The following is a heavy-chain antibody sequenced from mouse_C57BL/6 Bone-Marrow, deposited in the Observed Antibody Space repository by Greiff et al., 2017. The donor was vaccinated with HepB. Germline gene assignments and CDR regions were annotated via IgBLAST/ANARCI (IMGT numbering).Heavy chain of an antibody. CDR2: IHPNSGST. V-gene: IGHV1-64*01. J-gene: IGHJ2*01. D-gene: IGHD1-1*01. CDR3: ARRGYGSIYGYFDY. Sequence: VKLQQPGAELVKPGASVKLSCKASGYTFTSYWMHWVKQRPGQGLEWIGMIHPNSGSTNYNEKFKSKATLTVDKSSSTAYMQLSSLTSEDSAVYYCARRGYGSIYGYFDYWGQGTTLTVSS. CDR1: GYTFTSYW.